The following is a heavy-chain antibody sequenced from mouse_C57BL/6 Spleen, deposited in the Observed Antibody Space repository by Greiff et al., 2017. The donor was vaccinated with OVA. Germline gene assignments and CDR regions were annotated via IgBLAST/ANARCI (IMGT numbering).Heavy chain of an antibody. V-gene: IGHV1-15*01. CDR2: IDPETGGT. D-gene: IGHD3-2*02. CDR1: GYTFTDYE. Sequence: QVQLQQSGAELVRPGASVTLSCKASGYTFTDYEMHWVKQTPVHGLEWIGAIDPETGGTAYNQQFQGKAILTAAKSSHTAYMELRSLTYEDSSVLYGTRGSGDPAWLGYWGKGTLVTVSA. CDR3: TRGSGDPAWLGY. J-gene: IGHJ3*01.